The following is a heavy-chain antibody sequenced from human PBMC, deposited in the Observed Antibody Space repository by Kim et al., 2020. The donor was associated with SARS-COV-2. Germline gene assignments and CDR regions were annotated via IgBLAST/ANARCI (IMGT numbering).Heavy chain of an antibody. Sequence: SVKVSCKASGGTFSSYAISWVRQAPGQGLEWMGGIIPIFGTANYAQKFQGRVTITADESTSTAYMELSSLRSEDTAVYYCARVEGYSYGNYYYYGMDVWGQGTTVTVSS. CDR2: IIPIFGTA. CDR3: ARVEGYSYGNYYYYGMDV. D-gene: IGHD5-18*01. V-gene: IGHV1-69*13. CDR1: GGTFSSYA. J-gene: IGHJ6*02.